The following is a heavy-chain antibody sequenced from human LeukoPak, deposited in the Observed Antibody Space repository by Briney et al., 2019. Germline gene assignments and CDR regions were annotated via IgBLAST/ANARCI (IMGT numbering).Heavy chain of an antibody. CDR1: GFTFSDYY. CDR3: ARPLPPSGGSYYLGY. J-gene: IGHJ4*02. CDR2: ISSSGSTL. Sequence: GGSLRLSCAASGFTFSDYYMSWIRQAPGKGLEWVSYISSSGSTLYYADSVKGRFTISRDNAKNSLYLQMNSLRAEDTAVYYCARPLPPSGGSYYLGYWGQGTLVTVSS. V-gene: IGHV3-11*01. D-gene: IGHD1-26*01.